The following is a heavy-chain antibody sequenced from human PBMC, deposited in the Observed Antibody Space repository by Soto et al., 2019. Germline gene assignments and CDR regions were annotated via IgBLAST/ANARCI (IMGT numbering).Heavy chain of an antibody. D-gene: IGHD3-3*01. CDR2: IWYDGNKK. CDR1: GFSFSSSG. J-gene: IGHJ3*02. Sequence: GWSLRLSCAASGFSFSSSGMHWVRQAPGKGLEWVAVIWYDGNKKYYGDSVKGRFTISRDNSKNTLYLQMNSLRAEDTAVYYCAKANGGITISDGAFDSWGQGKMVTVSS. CDR3: AKANGGITISDGAFDS. V-gene: IGHV3-33*06.